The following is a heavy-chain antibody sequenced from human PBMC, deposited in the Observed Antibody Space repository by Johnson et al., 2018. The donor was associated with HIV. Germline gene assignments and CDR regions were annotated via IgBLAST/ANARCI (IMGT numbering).Heavy chain of an antibody. CDR3: AKDSITIELGALDI. CDR1: GFNFNIYG. Sequence: QEQLVVSGGGLVQPGRSLRLSCAASGFNFNIYGMHWVRQAPGKGLEWVAILWYDGTTAFYADSVKGRFTISRDTSKKMLYLQMSRLRAEDTAVYYCAKDSITIELGALDIWGQGTMVTVSS. V-gene: IGHV3-33*03. CDR2: LWYDGTTA. D-gene: IGHD3-10*01. J-gene: IGHJ3*02.